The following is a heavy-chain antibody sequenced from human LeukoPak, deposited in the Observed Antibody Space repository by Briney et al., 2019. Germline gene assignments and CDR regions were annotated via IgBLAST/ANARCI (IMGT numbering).Heavy chain of an antibody. CDR2: SYSSGST. Sequence: SETLSLTCTVSGDSVNTVNYYWSWIRQPAGKGLEWIGRSYSSGSTNHNPSLKSRVSISVDASKNQFSLNLSSVTAADTAVYYCARGRHDILTGNNWFDPWGQGTLVTVSS. V-gene: IGHV4-61*02. D-gene: IGHD3-9*01. CDR3: ARGRHDILTGNNWFDP. J-gene: IGHJ5*02. CDR1: GDSVNTVNYY.